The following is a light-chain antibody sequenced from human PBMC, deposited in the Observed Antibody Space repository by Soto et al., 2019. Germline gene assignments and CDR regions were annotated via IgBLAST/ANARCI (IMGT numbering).Light chain of an antibody. CDR3: QQYNNWPTWT. CDR1: QSVSSY. CDR2: DAS. Sequence: EIVFTQSPATLSLSPGERATLSCRASQSVSSYLAWYQQKPGQAPRLLIYDASNRATGIPARFSGSGSGTEFILTISSVESEDFAVYYCQQYNNWPTWTFGQGTKVDIK. V-gene: IGKV3-11*01. J-gene: IGKJ1*01.